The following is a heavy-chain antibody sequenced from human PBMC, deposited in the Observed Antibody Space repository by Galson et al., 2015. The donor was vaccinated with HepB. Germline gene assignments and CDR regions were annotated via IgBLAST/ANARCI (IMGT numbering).Heavy chain of an antibody. V-gene: IGHV1-69*01. J-gene: IGHJ5*02. Sequence: SCAASGFTFSSYAISWVRQAPGQGLEWMGGIIPIFGTANYAQKFQGRVTITADESTSTAYMELSSLRSEDTAVYYCARNSHRGDTAMVPYNWFDPWGQGTLVTVSS. CDR2: IIPIFGTA. CDR3: ARNSHRGDTAMVPYNWFDP. CDR1: GFTFSSYA. D-gene: IGHD5-18*01.